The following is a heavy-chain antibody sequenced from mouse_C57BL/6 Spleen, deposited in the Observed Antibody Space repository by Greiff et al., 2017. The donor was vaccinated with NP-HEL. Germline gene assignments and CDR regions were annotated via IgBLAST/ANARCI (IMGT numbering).Heavy chain of an antibody. V-gene: IGHV1-19*01. CDR3: ETCRLLEAWFAY. CDR1: GYTFTDYY. J-gene: IGHJ3*01. Sequence: VQLQQSGPVLVKPGASVKMSCKASGYTFTDYYMNWVKQSHGKSLEWIGVINPYNGGTSYNQKFKGKATLTVDKSSSTAYMELNSLTSEDSAVYYCETCRLLEAWFAYWGKGTLVTVAA. D-gene: IGHD1-1*01. CDR2: INPYNGGT.